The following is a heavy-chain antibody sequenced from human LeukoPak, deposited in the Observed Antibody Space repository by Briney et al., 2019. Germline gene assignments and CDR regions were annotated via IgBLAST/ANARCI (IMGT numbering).Heavy chain of an antibody. D-gene: IGHD3-10*01. Sequence: SETLSLTCTVSRGSISSNKYFWGWIRQPPGKGLEWIGSISQSGSTYYNPSLKRRVTISVDTSKNPFSLKLNSVTAADTAVYYCARVPSTLWFGELSPYYFDYWGQGTLVTVSS. CDR3: ARVPSTLWFGELSPYYFDY. J-gene: IGHJ4*02. CDR2: ISQSGST. CDR1: RGSISSNKYF. V-gene: IGHV4-39*07.